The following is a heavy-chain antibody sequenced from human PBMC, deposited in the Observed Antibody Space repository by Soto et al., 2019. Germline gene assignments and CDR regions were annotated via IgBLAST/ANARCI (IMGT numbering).Heavy chain of an antibody. D-gene: IGHD2-2*01. J-gene: IGHJ6*03. CDR3: ARGPAAMLGTTFHDPAWMSYYYYYMDV. V-gene: IGHV4-31*03. Sequence: PSETLSLTCTVSGGSISSGGYYWSWIRQHPGKGLEWIGYIYYSGSTYYNPSLKSRVTISVDTSKNQFSLKLSSVTAADTAVYYCARGPAAMLGTTFHDPAWMSYYYYYMDVWGKGTTVTVSS. CDR2: IYYSGST. CDR1: GGSISSGGYY.